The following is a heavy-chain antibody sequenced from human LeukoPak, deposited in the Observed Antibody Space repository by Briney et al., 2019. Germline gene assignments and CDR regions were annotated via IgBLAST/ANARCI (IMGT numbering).Heavy chain of an antibody. CDR3: ARRYQLLGNAFDY. D-gene: IGHD2-2*01. J-gene: IGHJ4*02. CDR1: GFTFSSYA. CDR2: INNIGDST. Sequence: GGSLRLSCAASGFTFSSYALRWVRQAPGKGLEWVSAINNIGDSTYYADSVKGRFTISRDNSKNTLYLQMNSLRAEDTAVYYCARRYQLLGNAFDYWGQGTLVTVSS. V-gene: IGHV3-23*01.